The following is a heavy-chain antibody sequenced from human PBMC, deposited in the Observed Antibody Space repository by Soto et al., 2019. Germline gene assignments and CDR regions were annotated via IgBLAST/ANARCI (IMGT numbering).Heavy chain of an antibody. CDR2: INPNGGYT. Sequence: ASVKVSCKTSGYDFFKYNMHWVRQAPGQGLEWMGVINPNGGYTRHAQKFQGRVIMTRDTTSKIVYMELSGLTSADTAMYYCTKADSDVVILPDVRPLFDLWGQGALVTVSS. D-gene: IGHD2-21*02. CDR3: TKADSDVVILPDVRPLFDL. V-gene: IGHV1-46*01. J-gene: IGHJ4*02. CDR1: GYDFFKYN.